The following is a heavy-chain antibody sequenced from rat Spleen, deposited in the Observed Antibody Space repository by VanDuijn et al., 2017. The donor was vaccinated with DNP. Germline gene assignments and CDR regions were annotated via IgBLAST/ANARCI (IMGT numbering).Heavy chain of an antibody. V-gene: IGHV5-19*01. CDR2: ISPSGGST. CDR3: ATHDWDY. D-gene: IGHD4-2*01. Sequence: EVQLVESGGGLVQPGRSLKLSCAASGFTLSNYGMYWIRQAPTKGLEWVASISPSGGSTYYRDTVKGRFTISRDNAKSTLYVQMDSLRSEDTATYYCATHDWDYWGQGVMVTVSS. J-gene: IGHJ2*01. CDR1: GFTLSNYG.